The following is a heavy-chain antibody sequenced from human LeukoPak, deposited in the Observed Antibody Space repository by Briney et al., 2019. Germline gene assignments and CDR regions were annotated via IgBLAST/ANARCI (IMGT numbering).Heavy chain of an antibody. CDR3: ARDPCGGSCYWDYYYGMDV. CDR1: GFTFSSYA. J-gene: IGHJ6*01. D-gene: IGHD2-15*01. V-gene: IGHV3-23*01. CDR2: ISGSGGST. Sequence: GGSLRLSCAASGFTFSSYAMSWVRQAPGKGLEWVSAISGSGGSTYYADSVKGRFTISRDNAKNSLYLQMNSLRAEDMAVYYCARDPCGGSCYWDYYYGMDVWGQGTTVTVSS.